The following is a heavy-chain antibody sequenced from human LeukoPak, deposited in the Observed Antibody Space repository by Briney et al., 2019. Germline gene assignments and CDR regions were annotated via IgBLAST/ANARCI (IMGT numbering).Heavy chain of an antibody. CDR2: IVVGSGNT. Sequence: GASVKVSCKASGFTFTSSAMQWVRQARGQRLEWIGWIVVGSGNTNYAQKFQERVTITRDMSTSTAYMELSSLRSEDTAVYYCARGKSGYAPFDYWGQGTLVTVSS. V-gene: IGHV1-58*02. J-gene: IGHJ4*02. CDR1: GFTFTSSA. CDR3: ARGKSGYAPFDY. D-gene: IGHD5-12*01.